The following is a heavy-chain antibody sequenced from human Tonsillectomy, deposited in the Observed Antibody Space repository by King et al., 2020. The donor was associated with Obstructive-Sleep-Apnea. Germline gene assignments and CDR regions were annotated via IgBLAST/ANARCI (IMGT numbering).Heavy chain of an antibody. J-gene: IGHJ2*01. V-gene: IGHV4-31*03. CDR2: IYYSWST. D-gene: IGHD2-21*02. CDR3: ARLGCGGDCYSSKDWYFDL. CDR1: GGSISSGGYY. Sequence: QLQESGPGLVKPSQTLSLTCTVSGGSISSGGYYWSWVRQHPGKGLEWIGYIYYSWSTYSNPSLKSRVTISVDTSKNQFSLKLSSVTAADTAVYYCARLGCGGDCYSSKDWYFDLWGRGTLVTVSS.